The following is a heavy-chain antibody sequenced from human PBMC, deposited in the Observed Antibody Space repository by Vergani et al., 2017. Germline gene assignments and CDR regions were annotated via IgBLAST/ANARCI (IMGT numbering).Heavy chain of an antibody. CDR3: ARQVAVAGKWWGPYYYYGMDV. Sequence: EVQLVQSGAEVKKPGESLRISCKGSGYSFTSYWISWVRQMPGKGLEGMGRIDPSDSYTNYSPSFQGHVTISADKSISTAYLQWSSLKASDTAIYYCARQVAVAGKWWGPYYYYGMDVWGQGTTVTVSS. CDR1: GYSFTSYW. V-gene: IGHV5-10-1*01. J-gene: IGHJ6*02. CDR2: IDPSDSYT. D-gene: IGHD6-19*01.